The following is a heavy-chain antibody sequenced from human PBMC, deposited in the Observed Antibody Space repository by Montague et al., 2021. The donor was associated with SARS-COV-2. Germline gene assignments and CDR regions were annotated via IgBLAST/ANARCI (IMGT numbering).Heavy chain of an antibody. CDR1: GGSFGDDH. CDR2: IKQSGST. V-gene: IGHV4-34*01. Sequence: SETLSLTCGVYGGSFGDDHWCWIRQPPAKGLEWIGDIKQSGSTNSNQSLKSRVTISVDTSKNQYSLKLTSVTAADTAVYFCAGGHLSVSMIVVAVTSASYYFDYWGQGAQVTVSS. J-gene: IGHJ4*02. D-gene: IGHD3-22*01. CDR3: AGGHLSVSMIVVAVTSASYYFDY.